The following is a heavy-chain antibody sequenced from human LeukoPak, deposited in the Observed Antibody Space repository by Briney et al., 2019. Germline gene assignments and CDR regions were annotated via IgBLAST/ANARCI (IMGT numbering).Heavy chain of an antibody. CDR1: GFTFSSYS. Sequence: GGSLRLSCAASGFTFSSYSMNWVRQAPGKGLEWVSYISPGSTTIYYADSVKGRFTISRGNAKNSLYLQMNSLRDEDTAVYYCARGVDYWGQGTLVTVSS. J-gene: IGHJ4*02. V-gene: IGHV3-48*02. CDR3: ARGVDY. CDR2: ISPGSTTI.